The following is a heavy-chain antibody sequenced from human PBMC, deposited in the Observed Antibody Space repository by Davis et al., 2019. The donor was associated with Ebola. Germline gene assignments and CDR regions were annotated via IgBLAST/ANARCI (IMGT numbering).Heavy chain of an antibody. Sequence: GSLRLSCAVYGGFFSGYYWSWIRQPPGKGLEWIGEINHSGSTNYNPSLKSRVTISVDTSKNQFSLKLSSVTAADTAVYYCARGRVVVPAAMGDYYYYGMDVWGKGTTVTVSS. CDR2: INHSGST. CDR3: ARGRVVVPAAMGDYYYYGMDV. V-gene: IGHV4-34*01. D-gene: IGHD2-2*01. CDR1: GGFFSGYY. J-gene: IGHJ6*04.